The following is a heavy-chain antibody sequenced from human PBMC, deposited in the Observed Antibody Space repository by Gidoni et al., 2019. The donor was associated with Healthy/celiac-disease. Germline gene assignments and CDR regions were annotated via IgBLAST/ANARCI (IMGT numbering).Heavy chain of an antibody. CDR3: ARDFLDIVVVPAANPETWFDP. V-gene: IGHV1-69*04. Sequence: QVQLVQSGAEVKKPGSSVKVSCKASGGTFSSYAISWVRQAPGQGLEWMGRIIPILGIANYAQKFQGRVTITADKSTSTAYMELSSLRSEDTAVYYCARDFLDIVVVPAANPETWFDPWGQGTLVTVSS. CDR2: IIPILGIA. CDR1: GGTFSSYA. D-gene: IGHD2-2*01. J-gene: IGHJ5*02.